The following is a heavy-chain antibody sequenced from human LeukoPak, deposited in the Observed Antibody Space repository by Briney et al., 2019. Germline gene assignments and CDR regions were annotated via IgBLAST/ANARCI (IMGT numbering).Heavy chain of an antibody. V-gene: IGHV1-2*02. Sequence: GASVKVSFKASGYTFTGYYMHWVRQAPGQGLEWMGWINPNSGGTNYAQKFQGRVTMTRDTSISTAYMELSRLRSDDTAVYYCARVGAYCGGDCYRGHWFDPWGQGTLVTVSS. CDR3: ARVGAYCGGDCYRGHWFDP. J-gene: IGHJ5*02. CDR1: GYTFTGYY. D-gene: IGHD2-21*02. CDR2: INPNSGGT.